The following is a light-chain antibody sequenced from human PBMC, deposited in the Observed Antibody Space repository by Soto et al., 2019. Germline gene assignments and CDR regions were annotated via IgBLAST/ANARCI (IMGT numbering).Light chain of an antibody. V-gene: IGLV2-14*01. J-gene: IGLJ1*01. Sequence: QSVLTQPASVSGSPGQSITISCTGTSSDVGLYDYVSWYQQRPGKAPQLMIYAVSNRPSGVSNRFSASKSGNTAPLFISGLQAEDEADYYCSSYTSDSSYVFGSGTKVTVL. CDR1: SSDVGLYDY. CDR2: AVS. CDR3: SSYTSDSSYV.